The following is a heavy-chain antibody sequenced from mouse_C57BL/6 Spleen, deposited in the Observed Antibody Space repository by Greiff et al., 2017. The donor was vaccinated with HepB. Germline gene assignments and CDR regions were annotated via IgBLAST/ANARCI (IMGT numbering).Heavy chain of an antibody. Sequence: QVQLQQPGAELVRPGSSVKLSCKASGYTFTSYWMHWVKQRPIQGLEWIGNIDPSDSETHYNQKFKDKATLTVDKSSSTAYMQLSSLTSEDSAVYYCARSGTAQATSNYFDYWGQGTTLTVSS. CDR1: GYTFTSYW. D-gene: IGHD3-2*02. CDR2: IDPSDSET. V-gene: IGHV1-52*01. CDR3: ARSGTAQATSNYFDY. J-gene: IGHJ2*01.